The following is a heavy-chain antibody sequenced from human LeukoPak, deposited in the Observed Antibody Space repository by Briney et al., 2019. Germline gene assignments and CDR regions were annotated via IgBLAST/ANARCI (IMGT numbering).Heavy chain of an antibody. V-gene: IGHV4-59*08. J-gene: IGHJ1*01. CDR3: AGRGQRYFRD. CDR1: ADSITSGY. CDR2: IYGIENT. Sequence: SETLSLTCNITADSITSGYWSWIRQSPGKGREWIGYIYGIENTDYNPSLKSRVTLSLDTSKNQLSLKLTAVSAADTAVYYCAGRGQRYFRDWGQGTLVTVSS.